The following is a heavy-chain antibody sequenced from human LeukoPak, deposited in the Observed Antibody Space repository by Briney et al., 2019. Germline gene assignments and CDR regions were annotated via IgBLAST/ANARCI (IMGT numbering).Heavy chain of an antibody. CDR1: GGSISSYY. J-gene: IGHJ4*02. D-gene: IGHD3-22*01. CDR2: IYYSGST. V-gene: IGHV4-59*01. Sequence: PSETLSLTCTVSGGSISSYYWSWIRQPPGKGLEWIGYIYYSGSTNYNPSLKSRVTISVDTSKNQFSLKLSPVTAADTAVYYCARMGDYYDSSGYYAYWGQGTLVTVSS. CDR3: ARMGDYYDSSGYYAY.